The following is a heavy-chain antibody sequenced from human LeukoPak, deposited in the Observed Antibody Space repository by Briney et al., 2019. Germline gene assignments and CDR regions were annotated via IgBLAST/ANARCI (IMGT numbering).Heavy chain of an antibody. D-gene: IGHD3-10*01. CDR2: ISAYNGNT. J-gene: IGHJ4*02. CDR1: GYTFTSYG. Sequence: SVKVSCKASGYTFTSYGISWVRQAPGQGLEWMGWISAYNGNTNYAQKLQGRVTMTTDTSTSTAYMELRSLRSDDTAVYYCARFLVRGVIIQWGAYYFDYWGQGTLVTVSS. CDR3: ARFLVRGVIIQWGAYYFDY. V-gene: IGHV1-18*01.